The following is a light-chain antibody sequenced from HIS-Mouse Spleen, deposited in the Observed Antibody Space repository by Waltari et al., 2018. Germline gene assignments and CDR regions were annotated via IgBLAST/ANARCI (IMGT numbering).Light chain of an antibody. CDR3: QQYYSTPTWT. CDR2: WAS. V-gene: IGKV4-1*01. J-gene: IGKJ1*01. CDR1: QSVLYSPNNKNY. Sequence: DIVMTQSPDSLAVSLGERATINCKSSQSVLYSPNNKNYLAWYQQKPGQPPKLLIYWASTRESGVPDRSSGSGSGTDFTLTISSLQAEDVAVYYCQQYYSTPTWTFGQGTKVEIK.